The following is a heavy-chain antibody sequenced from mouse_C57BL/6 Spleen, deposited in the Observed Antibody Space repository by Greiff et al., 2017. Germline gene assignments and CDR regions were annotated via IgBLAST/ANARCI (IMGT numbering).Heavy chain of an antibody. D-gene: IGHD4-1*01. J-gene: IGHJ4*01. Sequence: EVQRVESGEGLVKPGGSLKLSCAASGFTFSSYAMSWVRQTPEKRLEWVASISSGGDYILSADIVKGRFTISRYDARNTLYLQMSSLKSENTAMYYGTGQSGYAMDYWGQGTSITVSS. CDR3: TGQSGYAMDY. V-gene: IGHV5-9-1*02. CDR2: ISSGGDYI. CDR1: GFTFSSYA.